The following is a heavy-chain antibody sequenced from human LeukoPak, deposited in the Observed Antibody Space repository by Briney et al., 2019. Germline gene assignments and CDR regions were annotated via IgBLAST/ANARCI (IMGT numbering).Heavy chain of an antibody. Sequence: GGALRLSCAASGFTFSDTWLSWVRQAPGKGPEWVGRIKSSADGGATDYAAPVKGRFTVSRDDSKDTLYLQMNSLKTEDTTVYYCSLRYCSGTSCPGYWGQGTLVTVSS. CDR3: SLRYCSGTSCPGY. CDR1: GFTFSDTW. D-gene: IGHD2-8*02. V-gene: IGHV3-15*01. CDR2: IKSSADGGAT. J-gene: IGHJ4*02.